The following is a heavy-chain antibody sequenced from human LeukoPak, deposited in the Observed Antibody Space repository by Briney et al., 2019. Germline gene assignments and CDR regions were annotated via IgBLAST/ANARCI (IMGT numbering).Heavy chain of an antibody. J-gene: IGHJ5*02. CDR1: GYTFTGYY. D-gene: IGHD3-10*01. V-gene: IGHV1-2*02. Sequence: ASVKVSCKASGYTFTGYYMHWVRQAPGQGLEWMGWINPNSGGTNYAQKFQGRVTMTRDTSISTAYMELSRLRSDDTAVYYCARGNGSGSYCWFDPWGQGTLVTVSS. CDR2: INPNSGGT. CDR3: ARGNGSGSYCWFDP.